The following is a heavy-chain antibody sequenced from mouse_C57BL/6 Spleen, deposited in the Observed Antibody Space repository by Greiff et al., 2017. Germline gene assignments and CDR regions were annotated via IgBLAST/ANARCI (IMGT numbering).Heavy chain of an antibody. CDR2: INPNNGGT. CDR3: AREGYGGNPVGYFDY. Sequence: VQLQQSGPELVKPGASVKISCKASGYTFTDYYMNWVKQSHGKSLEWIGDINPNNGGTSYNQKFKGKATLTVDKSSSTAYMELRSLTSEDSAVYDCAREGYGGNPVGYFDYWGQGTTLTVSS. CDR1: GYTFTDYY. V-gene: IGHV1-26*01. D-gene: IGHD1-1*01. J-gene: IGHJ2*01.